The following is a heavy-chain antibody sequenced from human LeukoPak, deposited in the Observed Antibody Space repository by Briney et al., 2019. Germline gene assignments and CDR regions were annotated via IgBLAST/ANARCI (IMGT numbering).Heavy chain of an antibody. CDR1: GYTFTGYY. V-gene: IGHV1-2*02. Sequence: ASMKVSCKASGYTFTGYYMHWVRQAPGQGLEWMGWINPNSGGTNYAQKFQGRVTMTRDTSISTAYMELSRLRSDDTAVYYCARESSSRSSTNYYYYMDVWGKGTTVTVSS. CDR3: ARESSSRSSTNYYYYMDV. J-gene: IGHJ6*03. CDR2: INPNSGGT. D-gene: IGHD2-2*01.